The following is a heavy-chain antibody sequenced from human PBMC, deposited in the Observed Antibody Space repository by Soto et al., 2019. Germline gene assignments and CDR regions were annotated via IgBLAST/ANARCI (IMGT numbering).Heavy chain of an antibody. V-gene: IGHV1-3*01. Sequence: ASVKVSCKASGYTFTSYAMHWVRQAPGQRLEWMGWINAGNGNTKYSQKFQGRVTITRDTSASTAYMELSRLRSEDTAVYYCARNSAGYDVFDIWGQGTMVTVSS. CDR2: INAGNGNT. CDR1: GYTFTSYA. J-gene: IGHJ3*02. D-gene: IGHD5-12*01. CDR3: ARNSAGYDVFDI.